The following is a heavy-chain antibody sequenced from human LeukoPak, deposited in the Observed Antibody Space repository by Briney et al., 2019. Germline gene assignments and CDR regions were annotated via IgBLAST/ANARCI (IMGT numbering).Heavy chain of an antibody. CDR3: ARYCSSGYYLSHFDY. Sequence: PSETLSLTCAVYGGSFSGYYWSWIRQPPGKGLEWIGEINHSGSTNYNPSLKSRVTISVDTSKNQFSLKLSSVTAADTAVYYCARYCSSGYYLSHFDYWGQGTLVTVSS. CDR2: INHSGST. D-gene: IGHD3-22*01. J-gene: IGHJ4*02. CDR1: GGSFSGYY. V-gene: IGHV4-34*01.